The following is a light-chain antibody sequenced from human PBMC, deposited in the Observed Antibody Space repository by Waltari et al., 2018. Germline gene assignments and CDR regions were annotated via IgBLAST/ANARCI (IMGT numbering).Light chain of an antibody. Sequence: SHELTQPPSVSVSPGQTARITCSGDALPTKYIYWYQQKSGPAPVMLIYEDNKRPSGIPERFSGSSSGTLATLTVSGAVVEDEGDYYCYSTDSSSFPLFGGGTRLTVL. CDR3: YSTDSSSFPL. CDR1: ALPTKY. V-gene: IGLV3-10*01. CDR2: EDN. J-gene: IGLJ3*02.